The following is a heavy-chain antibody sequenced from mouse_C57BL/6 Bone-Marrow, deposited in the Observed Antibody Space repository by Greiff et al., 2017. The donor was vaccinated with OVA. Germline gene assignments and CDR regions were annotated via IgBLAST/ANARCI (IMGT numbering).Heavy chain of an antibody. J-gene: IGHJ4*01. Sequence: VQLQESGPELVKPGASVKISCKASGYAFSSSWMNWVKQRPGKGLEWIGRIYPGDGDTNYNGKFKGKATLTADKSSSTAYMQLSSLTSEDSAVDFCARRGLSGWGQGTSVTVSA. CDR3: ARRGLSG. CDR1: GYAFSSSW. CDR2: IYPGDGDT. V-gene: IGHV1-82*01. D-gene: IGHD3-2*02.